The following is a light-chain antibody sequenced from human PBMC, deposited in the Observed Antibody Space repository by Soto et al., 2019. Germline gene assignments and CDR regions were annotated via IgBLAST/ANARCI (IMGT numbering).Light chain of an antibody. V-gene: IGKV1-33*01. J-gene: IGKJ4*01. CDR2: DAS. CDR3: QQYDNLPT. Sequence: DIQMTQSPSSLSASVGDRVTITCQASQDISKYLNWYHQKPGKAPKLLIYDASNLETGVPSRFSGSGYGTDFTFTISSLQPEDIATYYCQQYDNLPTFGGGTKVEIK. CDR1: QDISKY.